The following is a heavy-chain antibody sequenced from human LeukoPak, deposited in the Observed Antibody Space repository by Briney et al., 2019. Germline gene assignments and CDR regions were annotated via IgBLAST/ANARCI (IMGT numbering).Heavy chain of an antibody. V-gene: IGHV3-30-3*01. D-gene: IGHD5-12*01. Sequence: GGSPRLSCAASRFTFRSYAMHWVRQAPGKGLEWVAVVSFGGSNKHYADSVTGRFTISRDDSKNTLYLQMNSLRPEDTAVYYCAREDRDGYDLGYWGQGTLVTVSS. CDR3: AREDRDGYDLGY. CDR1: RFTFRSYA. J-gene: IGHJ4*02. CDR2: VSFGGSNK.